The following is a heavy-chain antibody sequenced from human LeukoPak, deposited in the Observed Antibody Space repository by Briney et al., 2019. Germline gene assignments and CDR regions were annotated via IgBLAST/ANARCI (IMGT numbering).Heavy chain of an antibody. D-gene: IGHD2-2*02. Sequence: GGSLRLSCAASGFTFSSYSMNWVRQAPGKGLEWVSYISSSSSTIYYADPVKGRFTISRDNAKNSLYLQMNSLRAEDTAVYYCASPGCSSTSCYIEYFRHWGQGTLVTVSS. CDR2: ISSSSSTI. J-gene: IGHJ1*01. CDR1: GFTFSSYS. CDR3: ASPGCSSTSCYIEYFRH. V-gene: IGHV3-48*01.